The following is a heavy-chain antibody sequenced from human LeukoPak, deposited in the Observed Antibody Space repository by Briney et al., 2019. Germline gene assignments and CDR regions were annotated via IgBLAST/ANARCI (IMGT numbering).Heavy chain of an antibody. Sequence: PSETLSLTCIVSGGSISSSSYYWGWIRQPPGKGLEWIGSIYYSGSTYYNPSLKSRVTISVDTSKNQFSLKLSSVTAADTAVYYCARDRPGGSSLDYWGQGTLVTVSS. CDR3: ARDRPGGSSLDY. V-gene: IGHV4-39*02. CDR1: GGSISSSSYY. J-gene: IGHJ4*02. CDR2: IYYSGST. D-gene: IGHD6-13*01.